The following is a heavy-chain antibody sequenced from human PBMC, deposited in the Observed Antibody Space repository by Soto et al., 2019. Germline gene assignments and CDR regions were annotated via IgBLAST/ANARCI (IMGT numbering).Heavy chain of an antibody. V-gene: IGHV3-48*04. Sequence: EVQLVESGGGLVQPGGSLRLSCAASGFRFSSYSMNWVRQAPGKGPEWVSYIDHSSSSVRYVDSVEGRFTISRDNAKDSLSLQMNSLRVEDTAMYYCAVGIAVALGYFDLWGRGTLVTVSS. CDR3: AVGIAVALGYFDL. CDR1: GFRFSSYS. J-gene: IGHJ2*01. D-gene: IGHD6-19*01. CDR2: IDHSSSSV.